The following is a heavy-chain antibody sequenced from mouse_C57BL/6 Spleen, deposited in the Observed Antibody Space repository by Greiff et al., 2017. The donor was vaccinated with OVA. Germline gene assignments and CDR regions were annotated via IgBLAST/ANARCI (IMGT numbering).Heavy chain of an antibody. V-gene: IGHV1-82*01. CDR3: ARAPYYYGSSYED. CDR2: IYPGDGDT. CDR1: GYAFSSSW. Sequence: QVQLQQSGPELVKPGASVKISCKASGYAFSSSWMNWVKQRPGKGLEWIGRIYPGDGDTNYNGKFKGKATLTADKSSSTAYMQLSSLTSEDSAVDFCARAPYYYGSSYEDWGQGTTLTVSS. J-gene: IGHJ2*01. D-gene: IGHD1-1*01.